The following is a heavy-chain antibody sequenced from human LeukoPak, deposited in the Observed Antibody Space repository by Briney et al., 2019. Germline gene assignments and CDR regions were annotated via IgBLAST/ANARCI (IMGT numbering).Heavy chain of an antibody. CDR3: ARGAYYYED. Sequence: GGSLRLSCAASGFTFSSYWMHWVRQAPGKGLVWVSRINNDGSITNYADSVKGRFTISRDNAKNSLYLQMNSLRAEDTAVYYCARGAYYYEDWGQGTLVTVSS. J-gene: IGHJ4*02. CDR1: GFTFSSYW. D-gene: IGHD3-22*01. V-gene: IGHV3-74*01. CDR2: INNDGSIT.